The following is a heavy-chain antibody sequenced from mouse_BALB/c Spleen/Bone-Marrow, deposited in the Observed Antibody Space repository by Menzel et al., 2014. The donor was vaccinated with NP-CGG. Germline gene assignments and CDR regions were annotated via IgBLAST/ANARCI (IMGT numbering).Heavy chain of an antibody. J-gene: IGHJ2*01. CDR2: ISPYIGGT. Sequence: VQLQQPGPELVKPGASVKISCKASGYTFTGFNMHWVKQSHGKSLEWIGFISPYIGGTGYNQKFKSKATLTVDSSSSTAYMELRSLTSEDSAVYYCARGRRYDGPYFDYWGQGTTLTVSS. V-gene: IGHV1S29*02. CDR1: GYTFTGFN. D-gene: IGHD2-14*01. CDR3: ARGRRYDGPYFDY.